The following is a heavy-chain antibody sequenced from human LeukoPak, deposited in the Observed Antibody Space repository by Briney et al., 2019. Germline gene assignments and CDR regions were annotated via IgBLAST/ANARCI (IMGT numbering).Heavy chain of an antibody. J-gene: IGHJ6*03. Sequence: SETLSLTCTVSGGSISSYYWSWIRQPAGKGLEWIGRIYTSGSTNYNPSLKSRVTMSVDTSKNQFSLKLSSVTAADTAVYYCARDNWMTRAPYYYYYMDVWGKGTTVTVSS. CDR3: ARDNWMTRAPYYYYYMDV. CDR2: IYTSGST. V-gene: IGHV4-4*07. CDR1: GGSISSYY. D-gene: IGHD2-2*03.